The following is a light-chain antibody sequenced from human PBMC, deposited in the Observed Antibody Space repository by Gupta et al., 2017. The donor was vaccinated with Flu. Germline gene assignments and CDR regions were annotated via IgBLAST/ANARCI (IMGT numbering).Light chain of an antibody. CDR1: QGVLSSSNNKNY. J-gene: IGKJ2*01. CDR2: WAS. Sequence: SLGERATINCKSSQGVLSSSNNKNYLAWYQQKPGQPPKLLIYWASTRESGVPDRFSGSGSGTDFTLTISSLQAEDVAVYYCQQDDSTPYTFGQGTKLEIK. CDR3: QQDDSTPYT. V-gene: IGKV4-1*01.